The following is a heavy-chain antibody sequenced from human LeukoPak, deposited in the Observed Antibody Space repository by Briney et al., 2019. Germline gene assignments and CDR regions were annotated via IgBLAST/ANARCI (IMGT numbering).Heavy chain of an antibody. J-gene: IGHJ4*02. V-gene: IGHV4-59*01. Sequence: SETLSLTCTVSGGSIGSYYWSWIRQPPGKGLEWIGYIYYRGSTNCNPSLKSRVTISVDTSKNQFSLKLSSVTAADTAVYYCAGCLGDGYIKADPRYYFDYWGQGTLVTVSS. CDR1: GGSIGSYY. D-gene: IGHD5-24*01. CDR3: AGCLGDGYIKADPRYYFDY. CDR2: IYYRGST.